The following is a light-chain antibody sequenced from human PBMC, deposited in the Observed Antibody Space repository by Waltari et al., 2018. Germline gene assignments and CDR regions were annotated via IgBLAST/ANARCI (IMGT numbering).Light chain of an antibody. Sequence: DMQMTQSPSTLSASAGDSVTSTCRASQSRSTWLAWYQQKPGRAPKLLIYKASILDSGVPSRFSGSESGAESTLTISSLQPDDVATYYCQQYNGYSPGTFGQGTKVEIK. V-gene: IGKV1-5*03. CDR2: KAS. CDR1: QSRSTW. J-gene: IGKJ1*01. CDR3: QQYNGYSPGT.